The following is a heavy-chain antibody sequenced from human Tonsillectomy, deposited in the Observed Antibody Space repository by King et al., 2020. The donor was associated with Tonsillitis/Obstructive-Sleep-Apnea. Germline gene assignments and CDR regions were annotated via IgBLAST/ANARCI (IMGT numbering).Heavy chain of an antibody. CDR2: SNHSGST. J-gene: IGHJ4*02. V-gene: IGHV4-34*01. CDR1: GGSFSGYY. Sequence: VQLQQWGAGLLKPSETLSLTCAVYGGSFSGYYWSWIRQPPGKGLEWIGESNHSGSTNYNPSLKSRVTISVDTSKNQFSLKRSSVTAADTAVYNCARGAGYCSGGRCYFGYWGQGTLVTVSS. CDR3: ARGAGYCSGGRCYFGY. D-gene: IGHD2-15*01.